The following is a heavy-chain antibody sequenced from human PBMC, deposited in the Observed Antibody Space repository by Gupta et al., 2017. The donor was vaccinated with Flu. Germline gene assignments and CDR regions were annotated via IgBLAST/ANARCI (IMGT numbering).Heavy chain of an antibody. D-gene: IGHD2-15*01. CDR1: GYTFITFD. J-gene: IGHJ4*02. Sequence: QVQLVQSGAEGKKPWASVKVSCKCSGYTFITFDINWVRQAPGQGPGWLGWMNPYSGNTGYAQKFQGRVTMTRDTSITTAYMELTSLTSEDTAVYFCARDAIGSFDSWGQGTLITVSS. CDR3: ARDAIGSFDS. V-gene: IGHV1-8*01. CDR2: MNPYSGNT.